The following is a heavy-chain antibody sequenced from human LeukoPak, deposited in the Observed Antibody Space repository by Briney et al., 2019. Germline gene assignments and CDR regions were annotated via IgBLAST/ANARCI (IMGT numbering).Heavy chain of an antibody. D-gene: IGHD5-12*01. Sequence: SETLSLTCTVSGYFISSGYYWGWIRQPPGKGLEWIGSIYHSGSTYYNPSLTSRVTISLDKSKNQFSLRLSSVTAADTAVYYCARKVATTKYDFDYWGQGTLVTVSS. CDR2: IYHSGST. V-gene: IGHV4-38-2*02. J-gene: IGHJ4*02. CDR3: ARKVATTKYDFDY. CDR1: GYFISSGYY.